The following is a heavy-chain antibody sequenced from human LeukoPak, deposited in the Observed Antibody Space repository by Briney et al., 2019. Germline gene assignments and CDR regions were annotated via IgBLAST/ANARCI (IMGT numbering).Heavy chain of an antibody. CDR1: GGSISSGSYY. CDR3: ARERYYYGSGSYDYYYYYMDV. V-gene: IGHV4-61*02. D-gene: IGHD3-10*01. J-gene: IGHJ6*03. CDR2: IYTSGST. Sequence: ASETLSLTCTVSGGSISSGSYYWRWIRQPAGKGLEWIGRIYTSGSTNYNPSLKSRVTISVDTSKNQFSLKLSSVTAADTAVYYCARERYYYGSGSYDYYYYYMDVWGKGTTVTISS.